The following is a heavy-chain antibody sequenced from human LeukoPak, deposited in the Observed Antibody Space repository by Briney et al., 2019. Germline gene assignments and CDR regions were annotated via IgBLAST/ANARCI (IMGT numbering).Heavy chain of an antibody. D-gene: IGHD3-22*01. V-gene: IGHV1-18*01. CDR3: ARGSYYDSSGWPTTTGVNAFDI. CDR2: ISAYNGNT. CDR1: GYTFTSYG. Sequence: ASVKVSCKASGYTFTSYGISWVRQAPGQGLEWMGWISAYNGNTNYAQKLQGRVTMTTDTSTSTAYMELRSLRSDDTAVYYCARGSYYDSSGWPTTTGVNAFDIWGQGTMVTVSS. J-gene: IGHJ3*02.